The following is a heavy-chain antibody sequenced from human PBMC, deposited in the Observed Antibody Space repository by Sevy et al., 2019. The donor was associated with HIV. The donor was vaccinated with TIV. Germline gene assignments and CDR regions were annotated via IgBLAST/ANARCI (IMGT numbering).Heavy chain of an antibody. Sequence: GGSLRLSCTTSGFTFGDYPMGWSRQAPGKGLEWVGFIRSKPYGGTTEYAASVKVRFIISRDDSRSIAYLQMNSLKTDDTAVYYCIRDPLGQLPDYWGQGTLVTVSS. J-gene: IGHJ4*02. V-gene: IGHV3-49*03. CDR1: GFTFGDYP. CDR2: IRSKPYGGTT. D-gene: IGHD3-10*01. CDR3: IRDPLGQLPDY.